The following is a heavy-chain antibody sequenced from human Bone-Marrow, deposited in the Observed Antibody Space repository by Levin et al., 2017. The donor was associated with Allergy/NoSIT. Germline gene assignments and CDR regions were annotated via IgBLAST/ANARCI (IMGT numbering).Heavy chain of an antibody. J-gene: IGHJ4*02. CDR1: GFTFSSYW. CDR3: ARDLYSGSYYEDY. V-gene: IGHV3-7*01. CDR2: IKQDGNEK. D-gene: IGHD1-26*01. Sequence: PAGGSLRLSCAASGFTFSSYWMSWVRQAPGKGLEWVANIKQDGNEKYYVDSVKGRFTISRDNAKNSLYLQMNSLRAEDTAVYYCARDLYSGSYYEDYWGQGTLVTVSS.